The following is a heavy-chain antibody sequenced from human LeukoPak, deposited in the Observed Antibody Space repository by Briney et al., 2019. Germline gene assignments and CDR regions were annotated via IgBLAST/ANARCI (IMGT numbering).Heavy chain of an antibody. V-gene: IGHV3-7*01. CDR3: ARFYYYGSGSCQGY. D-gene: IGHD3-10*01. CDR2: IKQDGSEK. CDR1: GFTFSSYW. Sequence: GGSLRLSCAASGFTFSSYWMSWVRQAPEKGLEWVANIKQDGSEKYYVDSVKGRFTISRDNAKNSLYLQMNSLRAEDTAVYYCARFYYYGSGSCQGYWGQGTLVTVSS. J-gene: IGHJ4*02.